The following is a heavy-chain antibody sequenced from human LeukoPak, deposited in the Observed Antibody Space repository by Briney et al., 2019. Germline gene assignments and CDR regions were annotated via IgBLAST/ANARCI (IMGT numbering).Heavy chain of an antibody. D-gene: IGHD5-12*01. V-gene: IGHV3-66*01. CDR3: ARGPSGYRNT. CDR1: EFSVGSNY. CDR2: IYSGGST. Sequence: GGSLRLSCAASEFSVGSNYMTWVRQAPGKGLEWVSLIYSGGSTYYADSVKGRFTISRDNSKNTLYLQMNSLRAEDTAVYYCARGPSGYRNTGGQGTLVTVSS. J-gene: IGHJ4*02.